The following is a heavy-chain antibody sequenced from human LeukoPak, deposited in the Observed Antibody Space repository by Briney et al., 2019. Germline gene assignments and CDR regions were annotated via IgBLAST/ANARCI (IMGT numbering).Heavy chain of an antibody. CDR3: ARLLPFDY. CDR1: GFTFSSYG. V-gene: IGHV3-74*01. D-gene: IGHD3-10*01. CDR2: INTDGST. Sequence: GGSLRLSCAASGFTFSSYGMHWVRQAPGKGLVWVSRINTDGSTNYADSVKGRFTISRDNAKNTLYLQMNSLRAKDTAVYYCARLLPFDYWGQGTLVTVSS. J-gene: IGHJ4*02.